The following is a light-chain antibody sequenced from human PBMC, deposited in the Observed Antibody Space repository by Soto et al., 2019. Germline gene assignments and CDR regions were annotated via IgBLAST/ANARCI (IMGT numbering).Light chain of an antibody. CDR3: QSYDSSLSGSYV. CDR2: VNS. V-gene: IGLV1-40*01. Sequence: QSVLTHPPSVSGAPGHRVTISCTGSSSNIGAGYDVHWYQQLPGTAPKLLIYVNSNRPSGVPDRFSGSKSGTSASLAITGLQAEDEADYYCQSYDSSLSGSYVFGTGTKVTVL. CDR1: SSNIGAGYD. J-gene: IGLJ1*01.